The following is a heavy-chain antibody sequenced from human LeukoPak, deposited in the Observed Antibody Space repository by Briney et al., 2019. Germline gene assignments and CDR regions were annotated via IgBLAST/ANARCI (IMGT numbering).Heavy chain of an antibody. Sequence: PGGSLRLSCAASGFTFSSYAMSWVRQAPGKGLEWVSAISGSGGSTYYADSVKGRFTISRDNSKNTLYLQMNSLRAEDTAVYYCAKWSLYGDYASGDYWGQGTLVTVSS. D-gene: IGHD4-17*01. CDR2: ISGSGGST. CDR3: AKWSLYGDYASGDY. V-gene: IGHV3-23*01. J-gene: IGHJ4*02. CDR1: GFTFSSYA.